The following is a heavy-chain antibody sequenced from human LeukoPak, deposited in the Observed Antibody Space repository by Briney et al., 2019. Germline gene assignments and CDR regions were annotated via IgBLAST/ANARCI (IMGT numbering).Heavy chain of an antibody. CDR2: ISWDGGST. V-gene: IGHV3-43D*03. CDR3: AKDIWGATILGRFDY. CDR1: GFTFDDYA. J-gene: IGHJ4*02. D-gene: IGHD1-26*01. Sequence: PGGSLRLSCAASGFTFDDYAMHWVRQAPGKGLEWVSLISWDGGSTYYADSVKGRFTISRDNSKNSLYLQMNSLRAEDTALYYCAKDIWGATILGRFDYWGQGTLVTVSS.